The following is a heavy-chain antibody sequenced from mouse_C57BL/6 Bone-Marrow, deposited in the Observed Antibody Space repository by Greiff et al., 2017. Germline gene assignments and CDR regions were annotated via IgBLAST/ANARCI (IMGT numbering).Heavy chain of an antibody. CDR3: ARDYGSSYWYFDV. V-gene: IGHV1-85*01. CDR2: IYPRDGST. Sequence: QVQLQQSGPELVKPGASVKLSCKASGYTFTSYDINWVKQRPGQGLEWIGWIYPRDGSTKYNEKFKGKATLTVATSSSTAYMELHSLTSEYSAVYFCARDYGSSYWYFDVWGTGTTVTVSS. J-gene: IGHJ1*03. D-gene: IGHD1-1*01. CDR1: GYTFTSYD.